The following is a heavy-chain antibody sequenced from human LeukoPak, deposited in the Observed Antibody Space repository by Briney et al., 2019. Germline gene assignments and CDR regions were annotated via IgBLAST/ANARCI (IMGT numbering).Heavy chain of an antibody. Sequence: GGSLRLSCAASGFTFSSYSMNWVRQAPGKGLEWVSSISTSSSYIYYADSVKGRFTISRDNAKNSLYLQMNSLRAEDTAVYYCARESSSWYQGAQHWGQGTLVTVSS. CDR3: ARESSSWYQGAQH. V-gene: IGHV3-21*01. CDR2: ISTSSSYI. D-gene: IGHD6-13*01. CDR1: GFTFSSYS. J-gene: IGHJ1*01.